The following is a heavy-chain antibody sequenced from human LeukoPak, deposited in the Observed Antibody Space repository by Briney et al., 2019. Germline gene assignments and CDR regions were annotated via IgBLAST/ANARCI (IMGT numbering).Heavy chain of an antibody. CDR3: VRERYSHTLRAFDI. CDR1: GFTFSSYS. Sequence: GGSLRLPCAASGFTFSSYSVNWVRQAPGKGLEWVSCITATSTYIYYADSVKGRFTISRDNAKNSLYLQMNSLRAEDTAVYYCVRERYSHTLRAFDIWGQGTMVTVSS. CDR2: ITATSTYI. V-gene: IGHV3-21*01. J-gene: IGHJ3*02. D-gene: IGHD5-18*01.